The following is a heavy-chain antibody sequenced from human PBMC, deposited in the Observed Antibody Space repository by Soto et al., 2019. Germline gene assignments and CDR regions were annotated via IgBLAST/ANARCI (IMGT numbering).Heavy chain of an antibody. V-gene: IGHV3-33*01. J-gene: IGHJ3*02. CDR3: ASSIAAAGTGAFDI. D-gene: IGHD6-13*01. Sequence: PGGSLRLSCAASGFTFSSYGMHWVRQAPGKGLEWVAVIWYDGSNKYYADSVKGRFTISRDNSKNTLYLQMNSLRAEDTAVYYCASSIAAAGTGAFDIWGQGTMVTVSS. CDR2: IWYDGSNK. CDR1: GFTFSSYG.